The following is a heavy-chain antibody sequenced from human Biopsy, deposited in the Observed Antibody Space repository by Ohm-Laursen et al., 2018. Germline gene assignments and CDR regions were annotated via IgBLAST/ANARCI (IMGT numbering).Heavy chain of an antibody. CDR2: VYYTGST. V-gene: IGHV4-59*01. Sequence: GTLSLTCTVSGDSISSYYWSWIRQPPGKGLEWIGYVYYTGSTDYNPSLQSRVTISVDTSKNHFSLRLRSVTPADTAIYYCARDRGYYSDRTIPGYFDLWGRGTLVTVSS. J-gene: IGHJ2*01. CDR3: ARDRGYYSDRTIPGYFDL. CDR1: GDSISSYY. D-gene: IGHD3-22*01.